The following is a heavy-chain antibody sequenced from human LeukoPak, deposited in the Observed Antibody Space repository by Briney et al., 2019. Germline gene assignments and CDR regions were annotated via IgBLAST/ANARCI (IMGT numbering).Heavy chain of an antibody. V-gene: IGHV4-39*01. CDR2: IYYSGST. Sequence: SETLSLTCTVSGGSISSSSYYWGWIRQPPGKGLEWIGSIYYSGSTYYNPSLKSRVTISVDTSKNQFSLKLSSVTAADTAVYYCATYGYDGSGYYLSFDYWGQGTLVTVSS. CDR3: ATYGYDGSGYYLSFDY. J-gene: IGHJ4*02. D-gene: IGHD3-22*01. CDR1: GGSISSSSYY.